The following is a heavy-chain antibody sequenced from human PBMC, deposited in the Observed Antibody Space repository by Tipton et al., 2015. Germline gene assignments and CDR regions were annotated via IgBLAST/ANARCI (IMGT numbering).Heavy chain of an antibody. Sequence: TLSLTCTVSGGSIDSYYWSWIRQPPGKRLEWIGYIDFRGSTEYNPSVKSRVSISVDRSKNQFSLQLNSVTPEDTAVYYCARGRNNAFDIWGQGTLVTVSS. J-gene: IGHJ3*02. CDR1: GGSIDSYY. CDR3: ARGRNNAFDI. V-gene: IGHV4-59*12. CDR2: IDFRGST.